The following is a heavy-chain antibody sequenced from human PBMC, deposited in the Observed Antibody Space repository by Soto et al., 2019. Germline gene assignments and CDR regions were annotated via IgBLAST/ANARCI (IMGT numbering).Heavy chain of an antibody. D-gene: IGHD3-10*01. CDR1: GGSVSSPGYS. CDR3: ARANFTTLRGVQVYYGLDV. V-gene: IGHV4-30-2*01. Sequence: QLQLQESGSGLVKPSQTLSLTCAVSGGSVSSPGYSWGWIRQPPGRGLEWIGYIYHSGNTYYSPSIKVRVTMSIAKSKNQFSLKLSSVTAADTAVYYCARANFTTLRGVQVYYGLDVWGPGTTVTVSS. J-gene: IGHJ6*02. CDR2: IYHSGNT.